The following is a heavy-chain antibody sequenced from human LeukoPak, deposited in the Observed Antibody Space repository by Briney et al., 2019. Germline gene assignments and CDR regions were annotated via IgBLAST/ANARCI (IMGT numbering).Heavy chain of an antibody. CDR1: GFTFSSYW. CDR2: IEQDGSEK. D-gene: IGHD1-14*01. CDR3: ARGLHYRGLVYDY. V-gene: IGHV3-7*01. J-gene: IGHJ4*02. Sequence: GGSLRLSCAASGFTFSSYWMSWVRQASGKGLEWVANIEQDGSEKYYVDSVKGRFTISRDNAKNSLYLQMNSLRAEDTAVYYCARGLHYRGLVYDYWGQGTLVTVSS.